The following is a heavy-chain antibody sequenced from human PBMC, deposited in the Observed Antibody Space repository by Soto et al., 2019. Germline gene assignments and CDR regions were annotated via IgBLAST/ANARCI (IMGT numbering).Heavy chain of an antibody. V-gene: IGHV3-23*01. CDR3: AKTRQAPVGTHFFDL. J-gene: IGHJ4*02. Sequence: GGSLRLSCEGSGFTFSSFAMGWVRQAPGKGLEWLSSVSADGVSSFSADSVRGRFRVSRDNSKNTLFLQMRFLRVEDTAVYYCAKTRQAPVGTHFFDLWGQGAQVTVSS. CDR1: GFTFSSFA. CDR2: VSADGVSS.